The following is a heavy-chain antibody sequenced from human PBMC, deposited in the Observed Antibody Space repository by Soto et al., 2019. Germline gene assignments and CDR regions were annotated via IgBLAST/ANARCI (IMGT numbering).Heavy chain of an antibody. CDR1: GYTFTSYA. J-gene: IGHJ3*02. V-gene: IGHV1-3*01. CDR3: AVTNYYDSSNFYADAFDI. CDR2: INAGNGNT. Sequence: ASVKVSCKASGYTFTSYAMHWVRQAPGQRLEWMGWINAGNGNTKYSQKFQGRVTMTRSTSMSTAYMELSSLRSEDTAVYYCAVTNYYDSSNFYADAFDIWGQGTMVTVSS. D-gene: IGHD3-22*01.